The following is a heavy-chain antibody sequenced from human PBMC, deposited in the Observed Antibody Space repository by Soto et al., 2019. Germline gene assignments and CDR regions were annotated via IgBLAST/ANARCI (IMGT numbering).Heavy chain of an antibody. Sequence: SETLYLTCGVSGGCMRNYDWNWIRQPPGRGLEWIGYVYHSGSTNYNPSLKSRVSMSVDVSRNHFSLTLHSVTAADTAVYFCTSSYSTSSSPDYWGQGTLVTVSS. V-gene: IGHV4-59*01. CDR3: TSSYSTSSSPDY. CDR2: VYHSGST. D-gene: IGHD6-6*01. J-gene: IGHJ4*02. CDR1: GGCMRNYD.